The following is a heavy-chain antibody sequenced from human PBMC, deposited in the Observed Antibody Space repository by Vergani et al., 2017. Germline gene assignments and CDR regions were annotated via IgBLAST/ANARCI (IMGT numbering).Heavy chain of an antibody. CDR2: IYHSGST. J-gene: IGHJ4*02. V-gene: IGHV4-30-2*01. CDR1: GGSISSGGYS. CDR3: ARGVRNNVLMMYAIYFDY. D-gene: IGHD2-8*01. Sequence: QVQLQESGPGLVKPSQTLSLTCAVSGGSISSGGYSWSWIRQPPGKGLEWIGYIYHSGSTYYNPSLKSRVTISVDRSKNQFSLKLSSVTAADTAVYYCARGVRNNVLMMYAIYFDYWGQGTLVTVSS.